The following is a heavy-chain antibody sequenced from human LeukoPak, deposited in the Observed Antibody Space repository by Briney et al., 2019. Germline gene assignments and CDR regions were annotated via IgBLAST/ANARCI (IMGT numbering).Heavy chain of an antibody. CDR1: GYTFTSYY. Sequence: ASVKVSCKASGYTFTSYYMHWVRQAPGQGLEWMGIINPSGGSTSYAQKFQGRVTMTRDTSTSTVYMELSSLRSEDTAVYYCAREPIIAAAGTGGFDPWGQGTLVTVSS. D-gene: IGHD6-13*01. CDR3: AREPIIAAAGTGGFDP. CDR2: INPSGGST. J-gene: IGHJ5*02. V-gene: IGHV1-46*01.